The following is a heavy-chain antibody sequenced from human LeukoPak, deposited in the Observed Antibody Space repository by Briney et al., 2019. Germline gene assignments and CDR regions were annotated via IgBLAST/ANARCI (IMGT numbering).Heavy chain of an antibody. D-gene: IGHD3-22*01. V-gene: IGHV1-69*04. CDR1: GGTFSSYA. Sequence: GASVKVSCKASGGTFSSYAISWVRQAPGQGLEWMGRIIPILGIANYAQKFQGRVTITADKSTSTAYMELSSLRSEDTAVYYCARSYDSSGYSPYWGQGTLVTVSS. CDR2: IIPILGIA. CDR3: ARSYDSSGYSPY. J-gene: IGHJ4*02.